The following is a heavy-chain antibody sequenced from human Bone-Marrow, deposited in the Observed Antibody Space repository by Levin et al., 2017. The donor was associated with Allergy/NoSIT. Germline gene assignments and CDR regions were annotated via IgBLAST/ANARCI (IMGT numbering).Heavy chain of an antibody. CDR3: ARGLVRGGFDY. V-gene: IGHV3-21*01. J-gene: IGHJ4*02. CDR1: GFTFSSYS. Sequence: GESLKISCAASGFTFSSYSMNWVRQAPGKGLEWVSSISSSSSYIYYADSVKGRFTISRDNAKNSLYLQMNSLRAEDTAVYYCARGLVRGGFDYWGQGTLVTVSS. D-gene: IGHD3-10*01. CDR2: ISSSSSYI.